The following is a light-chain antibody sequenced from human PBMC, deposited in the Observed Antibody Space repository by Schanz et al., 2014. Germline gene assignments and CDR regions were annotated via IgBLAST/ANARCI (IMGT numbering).Light chain of an antibody. J-gene: IGLJ3*02. CDR3: ASWDDSLNARV. CDR1: RSNIGAGYD. Sequence: QSVLTQPPSVSGAPGQRVTISCTGSRSNIGAGYDVHWYQQLPGTAPKLLIYANTNRPSGVPDRFSGSRSGTSASLAITGLQAEDEADYYCASWDDSLNARVFGGGTKLTVL. CDR2: ANT. V-gene: IGLV1-40*01.